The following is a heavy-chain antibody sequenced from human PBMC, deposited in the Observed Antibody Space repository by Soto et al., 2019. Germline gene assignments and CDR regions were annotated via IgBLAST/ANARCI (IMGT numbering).Heavy chain of an antibody. CDR3: AYSSSSRLNWFDP. CDR2: ISAYNGNT. Sequence: ASVKVSCKASGYTFTSYGISWVRQAPGQGLEWMGWISAYNGNTNYAQELQGRVTMTTDTSTSTAYMELRSLRSDDTAVYYCAYSSSSRLNWFDPWGQGTLVTVSS. V-gene: IGHV1-18*01. J-gene: IGHJ5*02. D-gene: IGHD6-6*01. CDR1: GYTFTSYG.